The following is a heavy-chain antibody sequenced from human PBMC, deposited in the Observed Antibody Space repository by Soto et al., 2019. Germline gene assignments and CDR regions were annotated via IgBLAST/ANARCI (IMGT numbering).Heavy chain of an antibody. CDR2: CTPSSSSI. V-gene: IGHV3-21*01. Sequence: GGSLRLSXAASGFTFKLYTMHWVRQAPGKGLEWVSFCTPSSSSISYADSVEGRFTISRDNARNSLYLQIHNLRAEDTAVYYCAGDAASSFEHWGQGTLVTVSS. CDR3: AGDAASSFEH. D-gene: IGHD6-13*01. CDR1: GFTFKLYT. J-gene: IGHJ4*02.